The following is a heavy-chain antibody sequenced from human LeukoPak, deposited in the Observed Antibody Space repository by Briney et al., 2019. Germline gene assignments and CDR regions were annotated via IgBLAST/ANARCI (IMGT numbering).Heavy chain of an antibody. J-gene: IGHJ6*03. CDR1: GFTFSSYW. D-gene: IGHD3-3*01. CDR3: AREGTIFGVVKGYYYMDV. Sequence: PGGSLRLSCAASGFTFSSYWMSWVRQAPGKGLEWVANIKQDGSEKYYVGSVKGRFTISRDNAKNSLYLQMNSLRAEDTAVYYCAREGTIFGVVKGYYYMDVWGKGTTVTVSS. CDR2: IKQDGSEK. V-gene: IGHV3-7*01.